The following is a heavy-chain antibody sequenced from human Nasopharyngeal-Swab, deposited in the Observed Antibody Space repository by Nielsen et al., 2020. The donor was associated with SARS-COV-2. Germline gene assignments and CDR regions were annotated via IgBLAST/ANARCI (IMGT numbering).Heavy chain of an antibody. V-gene: IGHV3-21*01. CDR2: ISGSRSYI. J-gene: IGHJ6*03. CDR1: GFPFSSYT. CDR3: ARDGPNTIFGVVTTNYYYYYYMDV. Sequence: GESLKISCAASGFPFSSYTMNWVRQAPGKGLEWVSSISGSRSYIYYADSVKGRFTISRDNAKNSLYLQMNSLRAEDTAVYYCARDGPNTIFGVVTTNYYYYYYMDVWGKGTTVTVSS. D-gene: IGHD3-3*01.